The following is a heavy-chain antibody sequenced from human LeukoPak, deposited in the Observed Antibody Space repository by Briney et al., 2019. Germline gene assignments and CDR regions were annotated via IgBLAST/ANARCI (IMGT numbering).Heavy chain of an antibody. CDR1: GFTFSSYA. V-gene: IGHV3-23*01. CDR2: ISGSGGST. J-gene: IGHJ4*02. Sequence: GGSLRLSCAASGFTFSSYAMSWVRQAPGKGLEWVSTISGSGGSTYYADSVKGRSTISRDNSKNTLYLQMNSLRAEDMAVYYCAKAVSGRPLAFDYWGQGTVVTVSS. CDR3: AKAVSGRPLAFDY. D-gene: IGHD1-1*01.